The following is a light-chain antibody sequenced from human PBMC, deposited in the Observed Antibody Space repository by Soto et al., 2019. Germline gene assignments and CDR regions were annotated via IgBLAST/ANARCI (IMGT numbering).Light chain of an antibody. CDR1: SSNIGAGYD. Sequence: QSVLTQPPSVSGAPGQRVTISCTGSSSNIGAGYDVHWYQQLPGTAPKLLIYGNSNRPSGVPDRVSGSKSGTSASLAITGLQAEDEADYYCQSYASSLSAVVFGGGTKVTVL. CDR2: GNS. V-gene: IGLV1-40*01. CDR3: QSYASSLSAVV. J-gene: IGLJ2*01.